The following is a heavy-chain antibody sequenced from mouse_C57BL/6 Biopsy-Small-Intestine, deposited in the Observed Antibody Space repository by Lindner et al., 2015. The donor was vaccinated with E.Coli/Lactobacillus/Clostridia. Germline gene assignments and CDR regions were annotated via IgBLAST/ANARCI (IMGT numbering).Heavy chain of an antibody. D-gene: IGHD1-1*01. CDR3: TGDQSSTTFGGNYYYRMDV. Sequence: SVKVSCKTSGGTFSTYSMSWVRQAPGQGLEWMGGTIPIFGAPDYAQRFQGRLTIIADESTSTAYMELSSLRSEDTAVYYCTGDQSSTTFGGNYYYRMDVWGQGTTVIVSS. V-gene: IGHV1S16*01. J-gene: IGHJ1*01. CDR1: GGTFSTYS. CDR2: TIPIFGAP.